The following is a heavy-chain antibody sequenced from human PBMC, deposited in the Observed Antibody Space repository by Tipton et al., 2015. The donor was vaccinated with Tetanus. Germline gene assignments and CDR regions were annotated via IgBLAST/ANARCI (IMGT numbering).Heavy chain of an antibody. CDR1: GFTVTYNY. J-gene: IGHJ3*01. CDR2: IYSGGNT. CDR3: AKSGAVACIGAFDV. V-gene: IGHV3-53*01. D-gene: IGHD6-19*01. Sequence: SLRLSCAASGFTVTYNYMTWVRQAPGKGLEWVAIIYSGGNTYYADSVKGRFTISRDNSKNMLYLQLNSLRAEDTAVYYCAKSGAVACIGAFDVWGLGTLVTVSS.